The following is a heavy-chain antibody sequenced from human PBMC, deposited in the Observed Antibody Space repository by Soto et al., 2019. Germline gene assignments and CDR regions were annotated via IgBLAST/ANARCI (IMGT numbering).Heavy chain of an antibody. D-gene: IGHD3-10*01. Sequence: PGGSLRLSCAASGFTFSSYSMNWVRQAPGKGLEWVSSISSSSSYIYYADSVKGRFTISRDNAKNSLYLQMNSLRAEDTAVYYCATGISLVRGVIITFAYYYGMDVWGQGTTVTVSS. J-gene: IGHJ6*02. CDR2: ISSSSSYI. CDR3: ATGISLVRGVIITFAYYYGMDV. CDR1: GFTFSSYS. V-gene: IGHV3-21*01.